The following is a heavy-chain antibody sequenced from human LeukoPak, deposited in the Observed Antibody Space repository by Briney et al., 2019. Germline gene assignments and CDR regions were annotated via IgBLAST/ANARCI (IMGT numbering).Heavy chain of an antibody. D-gene: IGHD6-13*01. CDR3: GRVGGAAAGGGAFDI. J-gene: IGHJ3*02. V-gene: IGHV1-69*06. Sequence: GASVKVSCKASGGTFSSYAISWVRQAPGQGLEWMGGIIPIFGTANYAQKFQGRVTITADKSTSTAYMELSSLRSEDTAVYYCGRVGGAAAGGGAFDIWGQGTMVTVSS. CDR2: IIPIFGTA. CDR1: GGTFSSYA.